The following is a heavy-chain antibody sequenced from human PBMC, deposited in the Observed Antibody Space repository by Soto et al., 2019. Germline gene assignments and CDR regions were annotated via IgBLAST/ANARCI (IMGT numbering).Heavy chain of an antibody. V-gene: IGHV3-23*01. CDR2: ISGSGGST. D-gene: IGHD2-8*01. Sequence: PGGFLRLSCAASGFTFSSYGRSWVRQAPGKGLEWVSAISGSGGSTYYADSVKGRFTISRDNSKNTLYLQMNSLRAEDTAVYYCAKDVRATQVYWGQGTLVTVSS. J-gene: IGHJ4*02. CDR1: GFTFSSYG. CDR3: AKDVRATQVY.